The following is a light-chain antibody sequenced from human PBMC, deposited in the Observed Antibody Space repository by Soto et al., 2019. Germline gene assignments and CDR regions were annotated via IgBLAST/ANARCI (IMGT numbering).Light chain of an antibody. CDR1: QSVSTN. V-gene: IGKV3D-15*01. J-gene: IGKJ1*01. Sequence: EIVMTQSPATLSVPPGERATLSCRASQSVSTNFAWYQQRPGQAPRLLFYGASTRATGIPARFSGRGSGTDFTLTISSLQPEDFATYYCLQDYDYPRTFGQGTKVDIK. CDR2: GAS. CDR3: LQDYDYPRT.